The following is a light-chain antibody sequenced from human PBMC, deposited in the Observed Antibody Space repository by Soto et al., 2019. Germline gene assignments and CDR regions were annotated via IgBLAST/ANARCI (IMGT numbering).Light chain of an antibody. CDR3: SSYTSSSTWV. V-gene: IGLV2-14*01. Sequence: QSPLTQPASVSGSPGQSITISCTGTSSDVGGYNYVSWYQQHPGKAPKLMIYEVSNRPSRVSNRFSGSKSGNTASLTISGLQAEDEADYYCSSYTSSSTWVFGGGTQLTVL. CDR2: EVS. J-gene: IGLJ3*02. CDR1: SSDVGGYNY.